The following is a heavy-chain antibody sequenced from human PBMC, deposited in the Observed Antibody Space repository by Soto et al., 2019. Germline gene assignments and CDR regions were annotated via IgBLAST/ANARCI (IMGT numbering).Heavy chain of an antibody. Sequence: PSETLSLTCSVSGVSISSANYFWTWIRQPPGRGLEWIGHIFYSGSTYYNPSLKSRVTKSVDTSKNQFSLKLSSVTAADTAVYYCAMYYDFWSGYSDYGMDVWGQGTTVTVSS. V-gene: IGHV4-31*02. CDR3: AMYYDFWSGYSDYGMDV. CDR1: GVSISSANYF. D-gene: IGHD3-3*01. J-gene: IGHJ6*02. CDR2: IFYSGST.